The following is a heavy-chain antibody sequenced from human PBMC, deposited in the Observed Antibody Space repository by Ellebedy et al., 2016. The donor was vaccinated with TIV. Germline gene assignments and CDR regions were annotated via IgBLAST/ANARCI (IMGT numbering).Heavy chain of an antibody. Sequence: SETLSLTCTVSGASINTSSYYWSWIRQPPGKRLEWLGSVYFIGSTFYNPSLKSRVTVSIDTSKNKFSLNLHSVTAADTAVYYCARHVVGTDDEYWHFDLWGRGTLVTVSS. D-gene: IGHD2-8*01. CDR3: ARHVVGTDDEYWHFDL. CDR2: VYFIGST. J-gene: IGHJ2*01. CDR1: GASINTSSYY. V-gene: IGHV4-39*01.